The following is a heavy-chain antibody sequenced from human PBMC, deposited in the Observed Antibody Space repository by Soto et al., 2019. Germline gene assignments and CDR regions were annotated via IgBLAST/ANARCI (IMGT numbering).Heavy chain of an antibody. J-gene: IGHJ4*02. CDR1: GYTFTSYG. D-gene: IGHD6-6*01. V-gene: IGHV1-18*01. CDR3: ARAEYSSSIVGDY. CDR2: ISAFNGNT. Sequence: ASVKVSCKASGYTFTSYGISWVRQAPGQGLEWRGWISAFNGNTNYAQKLQGRVTMTTDTSTSTAYMELRRLRTDDPAVYYCARAEYSSSIVGDYLGQGTLVTVSS.